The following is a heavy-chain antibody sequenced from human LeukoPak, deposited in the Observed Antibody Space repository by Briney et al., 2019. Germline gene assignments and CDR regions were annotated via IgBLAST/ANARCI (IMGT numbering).Heavy chain of an antibody. J-gene: IGHJ5*02. CDR2: MNPNSGNT. CDR3: ARLMKREPKTRGYNWFDP. Sequence: ASVKVSCKASGYTFTSYDINWVRQATGQGLEWMGWMNPNSGNTGYAQKFQGRVTMTRNTSMSTAYMELSSLRSEDTAVYYCARLMKREPKTRGYNWFDPWGQGTLVTVSS. CDR1: GYTFTSYD. V-gene: IGHV1-8*01. D-gene: IGHD1-14*01.